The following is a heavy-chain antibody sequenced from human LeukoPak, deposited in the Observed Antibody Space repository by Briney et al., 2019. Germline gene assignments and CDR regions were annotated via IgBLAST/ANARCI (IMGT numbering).Heavy chain of an antibody. CDR3: ARSTVTTGEDY. Sequence: SETLSLTCAVYGGSFSGYYWSWIRQPPGKGLEWIGEINHSGSTYYNPSLKSRVTISVDTSKNQFSLKLSSVTAADTAVYYCARSTVTTGEDYWGQGTLVTVSS. V-gene: IGHV4-34*01. CDR1: GGSFSGYY. D-gene: IGHD4-17*01. J-gene: IGHJ4*02. CDR2: INHSGST.